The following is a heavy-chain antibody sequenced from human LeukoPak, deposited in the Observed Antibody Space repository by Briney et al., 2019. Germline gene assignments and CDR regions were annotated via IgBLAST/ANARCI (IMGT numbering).Heavy chain of an antibody. D-gene: IGHD3-10*01. CDR2: IYSGGST. CDR1: GFTVSSNY. Sequence: GGSLRLSCAASGFTVSSNYMSWVRQAPGKGLEWVSVIYSGGSTYYADSVKGRYTISRHNSKNTLYLQMNSLRAEDTAVYYCARHYGSGSYDWFDPWGQGTLVTVSS. CDR3: ARHYGSGSYDWFDP. J-gene: IGHJ5*02. V-gene: IGHV3-53*04.